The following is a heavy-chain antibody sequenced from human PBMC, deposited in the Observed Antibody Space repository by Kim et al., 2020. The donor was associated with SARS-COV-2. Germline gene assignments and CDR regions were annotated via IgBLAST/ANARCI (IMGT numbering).Heavy chain of an antibody. Sequence: SETLSLTCTVSGGSISSYYWSWLRQPPGKGLEWIGYIYYSGSTNYNPSLKSRVTISVDTSKNQFSLKLSSVTAADTAVYYCARALYDFWSGYYTGSYWYFDRWGRGTLVTVSS. V-gene: IGHV4-59*01. CDR1: GGSISSYY. J-gene: IGHJ2*01. CDR2: IYYSGST. CDR3: ARALYDFWSGYYTGSYWYFDR. D-gene: IGHD3-3*01.